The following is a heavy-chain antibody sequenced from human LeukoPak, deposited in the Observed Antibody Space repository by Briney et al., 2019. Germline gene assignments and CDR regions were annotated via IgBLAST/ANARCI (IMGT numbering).Heavy chain of an antibody. CDR1: GGSISSSSYY. V-gene: IGHV4-39*07. J-gene: IGHJ1*01. Sequence: SETLSLTCTVSGGSISSSSYYWGWIRQPPVRGLEWIGSIYYSGSTHYNPSLKSRVTISVDTSKNQFSLKLSTVTAADTAVYYCARSSSYGSGPFQHWGQGTLVTVSS. D-gene: IGHD3-10*01. CDR2: IYYSGST. CDR3: ARSSSYGSGPFQH.